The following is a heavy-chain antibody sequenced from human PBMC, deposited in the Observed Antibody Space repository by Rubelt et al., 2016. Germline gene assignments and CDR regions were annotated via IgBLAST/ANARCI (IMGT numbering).Heavy chain of an antibody. D-gene: IGHD2-15*01. CDR3: ARDRGGYYFDY. CDR1: GYTFTSYG. Sequence: QVQLVQSGAEVKKPGASVKVSCKASGYTFTSYGISWVRQAPGQGLEWMGWISAYNGNTNYAQKLQGRVTMTKDTSTSTAYMERRSLGADDTAVYYCARDRGGYYFDYWGQGTLVTVSS. CDR2: ISAYNGNT. J-gene: IGHJ4*02. V-gene: IGHV1-18*01.